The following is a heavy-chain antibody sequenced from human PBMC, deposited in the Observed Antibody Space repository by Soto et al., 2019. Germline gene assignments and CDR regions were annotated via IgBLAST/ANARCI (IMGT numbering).Heavy chain of an antibody. D-gene: IGHD2-2*01. CDR1: GGSISSGGYY. CDR2: IYYSGST. CDR3: ARGSFYYETMGRPAASLVSWDY. V-gene: IGHV4-31*03. Sequence: SETLSLTCTVSGGSISSGGYYWSWIRQHPGKGLEWIGYIYYSGSTYYNPSLKSRVTISVDTSKNQFSLKLSSVTAADTAVYYCARGSFYYETMGRPAASLVSWDYWGQGTLVTVSS. J-gene: IGHJ4*02.